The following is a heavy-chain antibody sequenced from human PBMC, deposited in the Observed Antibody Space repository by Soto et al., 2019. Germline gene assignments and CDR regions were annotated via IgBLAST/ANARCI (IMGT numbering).Heavy chain of an antibody. D-gene: IGHD6-25*01. CDR1: GFTFSGSA. CDR2: IRSKANSYAT. Sequence: GGSLRLSCAASGFTFSGSAMHWVRQASGKGLEWVGRIRSKANSYATAYAASVKGRFTISRDDSKNTAYLQLTNLGADDTAVYYCAREGSSGLFDFWGQGVLVTVSS. J-gene: IGHJ4*02. CDR3: AREGSSGLFDF. V-gene: IGHV3-73*01.